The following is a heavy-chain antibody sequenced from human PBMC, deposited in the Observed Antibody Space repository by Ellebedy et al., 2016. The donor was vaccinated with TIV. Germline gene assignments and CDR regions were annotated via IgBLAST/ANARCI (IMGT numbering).Heavy chain of an antibody. CDR3: VRDGAELATVVFGGFDH. CDR2: ISYDGSNQ. V-gene: IGHV3-30*03. Sequence: GESLKISCAASGFTFRTYGMHWVRQAPGKGLEWVAVISYDGSNQYYATSVRGRFTIFRDSSSNTLYLQMSSLRTEDTARYFCVRDGAELATVVFGGFDHWGQGTLVTVSS. D-gene: IGHD3-10*01. J-gene: IGHJ4*02. CDR1: GFTFRTYG.